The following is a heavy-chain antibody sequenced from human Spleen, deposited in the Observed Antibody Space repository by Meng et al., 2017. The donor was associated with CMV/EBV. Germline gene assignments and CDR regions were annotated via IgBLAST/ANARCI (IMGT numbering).Heavy chain of an antibody. CDR3: ARARPRMALDY. J-gene: IGHJ4*02. CDR2: INHSGST. D-gene: IGHD5-24*01. CDR1: GGSFSGYY. V-gene: IGHV4-34*01. Sequence: SETLSLTCVVYGGSFSGYYWSWIRQPPGKGLEWIGEINHSGSTNYNPSLKSRVTISVDTSKNQFSLKLSSVTAADTAVYYCARARPRMALDYWGQGTLVTVSS.